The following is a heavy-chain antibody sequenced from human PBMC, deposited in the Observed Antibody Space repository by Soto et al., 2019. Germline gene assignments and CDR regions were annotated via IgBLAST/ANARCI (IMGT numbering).Heavy chain of an antibody. J-gene: IGHJ6*02. CDR2: IFYSGTT. V-gene: IGHV4-30-4*01. Sequence: SETLSLTCTVSGDSISSADYYWSWIRQTPGKGLKWIGHIFYSGTTYYNPSLRSRLTISVDTSKNHFSLRLTSVTAADTAVYYCARDLWVEPELYYYGMDVWGQGTTVTVSS. CDR1: GDSISSADYY. CDR3: ARDLWVEPELYYYGMDV. D-gene: IGHD1-1*01.